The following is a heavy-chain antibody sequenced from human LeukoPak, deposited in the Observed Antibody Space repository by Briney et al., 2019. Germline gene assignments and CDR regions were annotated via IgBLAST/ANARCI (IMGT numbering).Heavy chain of an antibody. Sequence: AGGSLRLSCAASGFTFSSYGMHWVRQAPGKGLEWVAFIRYDGSNKYYADSVKGRFTISRDNSKNTLYLQMNSLRAEDTAVYYCAKDLFYQTLGMVYWGQGTLVTASS. CDR1: GFTFSSYG. J-gene: IGHJ4*02. V-gene: IGHV3-30*02. D-gene: IGHD2-2*01. CDR3: AKDLFYQTLGMVY. CDR2: IRYDGSNK.